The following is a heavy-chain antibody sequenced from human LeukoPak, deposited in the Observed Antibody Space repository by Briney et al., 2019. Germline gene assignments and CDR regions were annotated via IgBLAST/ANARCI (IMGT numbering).Heavy chain of an antibody. D-gene: IGHD6-13*01. J-gene: IGHJ6*03. CDR3: ARVGAAETSGYYYYYMDV. CDR2: IYYSGSI. Sequence: PSETLSLTCTVSGGSISSSSYYWGWIRQPPGKGLEWIGSIYYSGSIYYNPSLKSRVTISVDTSKNQFSLKLSSVTAADTAVYYCARVGAAETSGYYYYYMDVWGKGTTVTVSS. V-gene: IGHV4-39*07. CDR1: GGSISSSSYY.